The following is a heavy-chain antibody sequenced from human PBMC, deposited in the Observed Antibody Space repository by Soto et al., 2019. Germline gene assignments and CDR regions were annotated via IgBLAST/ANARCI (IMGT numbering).Heavy chain of an antibody. CDR2: IIPIFGTA. J-gene: IGHJ3*02. D-gene: IGHD3-9*01. CDR1: GGTFSSYA. CDR3: ARGADILTGYAFDI. V-gene: IGHV1-69*13. Sequence: SVKVSCKASGGTFSSYAISWVRQAPGQGLEWMGGIIPIFGTANYAQKFQGRVTITADESTSTAYMELSSLRSEYTAVYYCARGADILTGYAFDIWGQGTMVTVSS.